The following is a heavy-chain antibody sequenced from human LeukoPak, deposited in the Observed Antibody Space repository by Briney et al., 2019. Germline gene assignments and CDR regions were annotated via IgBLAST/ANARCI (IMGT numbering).Heavy chain of an antibody. CDR2: IVVGSGNT. CDR3: AGTPWFGELTLDY. D-gene: IGHD3-10*01. Sequence: SVKVSCKASGFTFTSSSIQWVRQARGQRLEWIGWIVVGSGNTNYAQKFQERVIITRDMSTTTVYMELSSLRSEDTAVYYCAGTPWFGELTLDYWGQGTLVTVSS. CDR1: GFTFTSSS. J-gene: IGHJ4*02. V-gene: IGHV1-58*02.